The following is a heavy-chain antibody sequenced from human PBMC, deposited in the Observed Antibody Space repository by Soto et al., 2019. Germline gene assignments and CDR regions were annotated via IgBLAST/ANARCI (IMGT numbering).Heavy chain of an antibody. J-gene: IGHJ6*03. V-gene: IGHV3-9*01. CDR1: GFTFDDYA. CDR3: AKGAAIALPYYMDV. CDR2: ISWNSGSI. Sequence: GGSLRLSCAASGFTFDDYAMHWVRQAPGKGLEWVSGISWNSGSIGYADSVKGRFTISRDNAKNSLYLQMNSLRAEDTALYYCAKGAAIALPYYMDVWGKGTTVTVSS. D-gene: IGHD2-2*02.